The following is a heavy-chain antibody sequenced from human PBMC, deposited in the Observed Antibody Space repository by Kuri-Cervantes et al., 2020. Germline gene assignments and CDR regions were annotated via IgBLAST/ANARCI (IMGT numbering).Heavy chain of an antibody. V-gene: IGHV1-2*02. D-gene: IGHD6-13*01. CDR1: GYTFTSYY. CDR3: ARGPLYSSSWSVDY. CDR2: INPNSGGT. J-gene: IGHJ4*02. Sequence: ASVKVSCKASGYTFTSYYMHWVRQAPGQGLEWMGIINPNSGGTNYAQKFQGRVTMTRDTSISTAYMELSRLRSDDTAVYYCARGPLYSSSWSVDYWGQGTLVTVSS.